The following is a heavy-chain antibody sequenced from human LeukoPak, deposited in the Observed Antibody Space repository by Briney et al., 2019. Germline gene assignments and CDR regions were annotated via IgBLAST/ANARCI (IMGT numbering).Heavy chain of an antibody. V-gene: IGHV3-23*01. D-gene: IGHD1-1*01. CDR1: GFPVRSYA. CDR2: ITDDEDT. CDR3: AKFDYWSPENYFDS. Sequence: GGSLRLSCVASGFPVRSYAMTWVRQTPGKGLESVSVITDDEDTYYADSVKGRFTISRDNSQNTVFLQMNSLRVEDTAVYYCAKFDYWSPENYFDSWGQGTLVTVSS. J-gene: IGHJ4*02.